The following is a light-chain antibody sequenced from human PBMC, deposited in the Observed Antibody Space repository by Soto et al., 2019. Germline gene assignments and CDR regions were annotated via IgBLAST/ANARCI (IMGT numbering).Light chain of an antibody. V-gene: IGLV2-14*01. CDR2: EVS. CDR3: SSYTSSSTLYV. J-gene: IGLJ1*01. Sequence: QSALTQRASVSGSPGQSITISCAGTSSDIGGYNYVSWYQQHPGKAPKVMIYEVSNRPSGVSNRFSGSKSGNTASLTISGLQAEDEADYYCSSYTSSSTLYVFGSGTKVTVL. CDR1: SSDIGGYNY.